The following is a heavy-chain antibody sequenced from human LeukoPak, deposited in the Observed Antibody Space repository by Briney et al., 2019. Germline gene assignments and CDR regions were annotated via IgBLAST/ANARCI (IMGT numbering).Heavy chain of an antibody. J-gene: IGHJ4*02. CDR3: ARVDEITMVRGVLGY. D-gene: IGHD3-10*01. Sequence: ASVKVSCKASGYTFTGYYMHWLRQAPGQGLEWMGWINPNSGGTDYAQKFQGRVTMTRDTSISTAYMELSRLRSDDTAVYYCARVDEITMVRGVLGYWGQGTLVTVSS. CDR1: GYTFTGYY. CDR2: INPNSGGT. V-gene: IGHV1-2*02.